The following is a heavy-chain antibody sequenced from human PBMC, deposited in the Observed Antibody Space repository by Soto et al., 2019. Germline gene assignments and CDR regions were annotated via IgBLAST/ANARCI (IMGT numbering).Heavy chain of an antibody. CDR1: GFTFSSYG. CDR3: ARDLVSTATGTLYGMDV. CDR2: IWYDGSNK. D-gene: IGHD1-1*01. J-gene: IGHJ6*02. V-gene: IGHV3-33*01. Sequence: GGSLRLSCAASGFTFSSYGMHWVRQAPGKGLEWVAVIWYDGSNKYYADSVKGRFTISRDNSKNTLYLQMNSLRAEDTAVYYCARDLVSTATGTLYGMDVWGQGTTVTVSS.